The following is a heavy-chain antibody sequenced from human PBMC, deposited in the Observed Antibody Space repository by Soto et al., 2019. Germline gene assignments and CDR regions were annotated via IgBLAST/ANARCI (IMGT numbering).Heavy chain of an antibody. CDR1: GYTLTELS. CDR2: FDPEDGET. Sequence: GASVKVSCKVSGYTLTELSMHWVRQAPGKGLEWMGGFDPEDGETIYAQKFQGRVTMTEDTSTDTAYMELSSLRSEDTAVHYCAKVPPLGGELPGLWGYGGQEPLATF. V-gene: IGHV1-24*01. J-gene: IGHJ4*02. CDR3: AKVPPLGGELPGLWGY. D-gene: IGHD3-16*01.